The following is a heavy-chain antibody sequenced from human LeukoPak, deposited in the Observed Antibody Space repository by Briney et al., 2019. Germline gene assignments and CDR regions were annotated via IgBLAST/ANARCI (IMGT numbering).Heavy chain of an antibody. Sequence: GGSLRLSCAASGFIFTNYGMHWVRQAPGKGLEWVAVISYDGSDVYYADSVKGRVTISRDNPKNTLFLQMNSLRAEDTAIYYCAKDMGHCSGGNCYRFDYWGQGTLVTVSS. CDR3: AKDMGHCSGGNCYRFDY. J-gene: IGHJ4*02. V-gene: IGHV3-30*18. CDR2: ISYDGSDV. D-gene: IGHD2-15*01. CDR1: GFIFTNYG.